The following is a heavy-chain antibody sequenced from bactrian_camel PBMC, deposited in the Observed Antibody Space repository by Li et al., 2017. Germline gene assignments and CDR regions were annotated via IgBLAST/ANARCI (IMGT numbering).Heavy chain of an antibody. CDR2: VNWKGGWT. D-gene: IGHD2*01. CDR3: VVYDSTLCYGDEYAADGRRTDVKY. Sequence: HVQLVESGGELVQPGGSLRLSCAAPGFNFDDYAMAWVRQAPGKEREGVACVNWKGGWTEYADPVQGRSAVSRDNAKRTMYFRMNRLKPEDAAVCYCVVYDSTLCYGDEYAADGRRTDVKYWGQGPRSPSP. V-gene: IGHV3S60*01. CDR1: GFNFDDYA. J-gene: IGHJ4*01.